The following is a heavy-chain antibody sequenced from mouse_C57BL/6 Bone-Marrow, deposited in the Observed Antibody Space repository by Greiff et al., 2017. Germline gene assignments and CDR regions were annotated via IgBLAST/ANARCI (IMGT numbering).Heavy chain of an antibody. V-gene: IGHV2-9*01. CDR2: IWGGGST. CDR1: GFSLTSYG. CDR3: ATRGGSSGYEAMDY. Sequence: VMLVESGPGLVAPSQSLSITCTVSGFSLTSYGVDWVRQPPGKGLEWLGVIWGGGSTNYNSALMSRLSISKDNSKSQVFLKMNSLLTDDTAMYYCATRGGSSGYEAMDYWGQGTSVTVSS. J-gene: IGHJ4*01. D-gene: IGHD3-2*02.